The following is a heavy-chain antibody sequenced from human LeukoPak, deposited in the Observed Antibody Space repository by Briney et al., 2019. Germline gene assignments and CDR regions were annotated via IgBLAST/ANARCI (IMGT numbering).Heavy chain of an antibody. J-gene: IGHJ6*02. D-gene: IGHD5-24*01. CDR2: VSAYNGDT. V-gene: IGHV1-18*01. CDR3: ARHGVRQMEFYYYGMDV. CDR1: GSTFINYG. Sequence: ASVKVSCKAAGSTFINYGITWVRRAPGQGLEWIGWVSAYNGDTNYAQSLQGSLTMTRHTSTSTAYRELRSLRSDDTAIYYCARHGVRQMEFYYYGMDVWGQGTTVTVSS.